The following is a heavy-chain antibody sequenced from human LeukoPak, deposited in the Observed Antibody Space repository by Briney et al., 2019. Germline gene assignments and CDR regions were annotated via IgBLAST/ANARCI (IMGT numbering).Heavy chain of an antibody. CDR2: INHSGST. J-gene: IGHJ5*02. D-gene: IGHD3-3*01. CDR3: ARGVGVTIFGVVIDNWFDP. V-gene: IGHV4-34*01. Sequence: SETLSLTCAVYGGSFSGYYWSWIRQPPGKGLERIGEINHSGSTNYNPSLKSRVTISVDTSKNQFSLKLSSVTAADTAVYYCARGVGVTIFGVVIDNWFDPWGQGTLVTVSS. CDR1: GGSFSGYY.